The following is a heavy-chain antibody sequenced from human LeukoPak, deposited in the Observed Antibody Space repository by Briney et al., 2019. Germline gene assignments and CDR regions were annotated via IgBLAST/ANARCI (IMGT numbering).Heavy chain of an antibody. Sequence: PSETLSLTCTVSGGSISSGDYYWSWIRQPPGKGLEWIGYIYYSGSTNYNPSLKSRVTMSVDTSKNQFSLKLSSVTAADTAVYYCARDMGYSGYDYPDDAFDIWGQGTMVTVSS. D-gene: IGHD5-12*01. V-gene: IGHV4-61*08. J-gene: IGHJ3*02. CDR1: GGSISSGDYY. CDR3: ARDMGYSGYDYPDDAFDI. CDR2: IYYSGST.